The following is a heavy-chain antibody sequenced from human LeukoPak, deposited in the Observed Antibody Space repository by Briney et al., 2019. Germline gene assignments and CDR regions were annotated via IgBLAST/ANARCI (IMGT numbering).Heavy chain of an antibody. CDR1: GGSISSYY. V-gene: IGHV4-59*01. D-gene: IGHD4-17*01. CDR2: IYYSGST. Sequence: SETLSHTCTVSGGSISSYYWSWIRQPPGKGLEWIGYIYYSGSTNYNPSLKSRVTISVDTSKNQFSLKLSSVTAADTAVYYRARAADYGDDNFDHWGQGTLVTVSS. CDR3: ARAADYGDDNFDH. J-gene: IGHJ4*02.